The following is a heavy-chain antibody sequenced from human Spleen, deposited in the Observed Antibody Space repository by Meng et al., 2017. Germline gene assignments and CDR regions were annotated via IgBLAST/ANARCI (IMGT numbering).Heavy chain of an antibody. Sequence: GQLQGGGPGLVKPSGTLSLTCAVSGGSISSSNWWSWVRQPPGKGLEWIGEIYHSGSTNYNPSLKSRVTISVDTSKNQFSLKLTSVTAADTAVYYCASSLLISGGSGSYLYWGQGTLVTVSS. CDR1: GGSISSSNW. CDR3: ASSLLISGGSGSYLY. V-gene: IGHV4-4*02. D-gene: IGHD3-10*01. CDR2: IYHSGST. J-gene: IGHJ4*02.